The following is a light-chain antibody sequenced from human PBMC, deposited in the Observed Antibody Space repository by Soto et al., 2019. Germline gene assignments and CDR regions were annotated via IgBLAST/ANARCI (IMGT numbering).Light chain of an antibody. CDR2: DTS. J-gene: IGKJ4*01. CDR1: QSVSSSY. CDR3: KHRSSWPLT. Sequence: EIVLTQSPGTLSLSPGESATLSCRASQSVSSSYLAWYQQKPGQAHRLLIYDTSNRATGIQARFSGSGSGTDFTLTIRSLEPEDFAVYYCKHRSSWPLTFGGGTKVDNK. V-gene: IGKV3D-20*02.